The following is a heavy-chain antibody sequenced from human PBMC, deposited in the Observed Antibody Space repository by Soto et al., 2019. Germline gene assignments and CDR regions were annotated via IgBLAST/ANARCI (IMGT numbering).Heavy chain of an antibody. Sequence: SGPTLVNPTQTLTLTCTFSGFSLSTTGVGVGWIRQPPGKALGWLALIYWDDDKRYSPSLRSRLTVTKDTSKNQVVLTMTNMDPVDTATYYCAHYTYCSGYKCDADYFHHWGQGTQVTVSS. D-gene: IGHD2-15*01. CDR3: AHYTYCSGYKCDADYFHH. CDR2: IYWDDDK. V-gene: IGHV2-5*02. J-gene: IGHJ1*01. CDR1: GFSLSTTGVG.